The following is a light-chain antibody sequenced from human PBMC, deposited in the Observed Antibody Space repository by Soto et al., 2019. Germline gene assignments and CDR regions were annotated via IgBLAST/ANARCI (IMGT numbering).Light chain of an antibody. V-gene: IGLV2-14*03. Sequence: QSALTQPASVFGSPGQSITISCTGTSSDVGGYNFVSWYQQHPGKAPKLMIYEVSNRPSGVSNRFSGSKSGNTASLTISGLQPEDEADYYCSSYTTSSTVAFGAGTKVTVL. J-gene: IGLJ1*01. CDR1: SSDVGGYNF. CDR3: SSYTTSSTVA. CDR2: EVS.